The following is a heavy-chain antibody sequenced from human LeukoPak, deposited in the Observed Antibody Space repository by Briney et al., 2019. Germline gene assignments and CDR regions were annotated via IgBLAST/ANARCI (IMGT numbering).Heavy chain of an antibody. CDR3: AKDHSAVAGYYGMDV. V-gene: IGHV3-23*01. CDR1: GFTFSSYA. Sequence: AGSLRLSCAASGFTFSSYAMSWVRQAPGKGLEWVSAISGSGGSTYYADSVKGRFTISRDNSKNTLYLQMNSLRAEDTAVYYCAKDHSAVAGYYGMDVWGQGTTVTVSS. D-gene: IGHD6-19*01. J-gene: IGHJ6*02. CDR2: ISGSGGST.